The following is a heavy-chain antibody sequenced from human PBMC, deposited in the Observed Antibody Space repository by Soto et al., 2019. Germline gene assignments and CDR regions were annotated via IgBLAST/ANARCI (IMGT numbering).Heavy chain of an antibody. V-gene: IGHV4-31*03. CDR1: GGSISSGGYY. CDR3: ARDRNESFDY. Sequence: PSETLSLTCTVSGGSISSGGYYWSWIRQHPGKGLEWIGYIYYSGSTYYNPSLKSRVTISVDTSKNQFSLKLSSVTAADTAVYYCARDRNESFDYWGQGTLVTVSS. J-gene: IGHJ4*02. D-gene: IGHD1-1*01. CDR2: IYYSGST.